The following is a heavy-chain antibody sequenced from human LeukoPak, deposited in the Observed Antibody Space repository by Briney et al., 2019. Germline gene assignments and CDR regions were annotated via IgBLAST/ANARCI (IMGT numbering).Heavy chain of an antibody. Sequence: SETLSLTCALYGGSFSDYHWTWIRHPPGKGLEWIGEINHSGGTDYNPSLRSRLTISVDTSKKQFSLQLSSVTAADTGVYYCARVSDIMISFGGGISYFDYWGQGSLVTVSS. CDR1: GGSFSDYH. V-gene: IGHV4-34*01. J-gene: IGHJ4*02. CDR2: INHSGGT. CDR3: ARVSDIMISFGGGISYFDY. D-gene: IGHD3-16*02.